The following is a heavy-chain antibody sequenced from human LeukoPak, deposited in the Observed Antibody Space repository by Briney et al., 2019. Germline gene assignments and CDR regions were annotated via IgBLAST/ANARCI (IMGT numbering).Heavy chain of an antibody. D-gene: IGHD2-2*01. V-gene: IGHV1-2*02. CDR1: GYTFNANY. Sequence: ASVKVSCKASGYTFNANYIHWVRQAPGQGLEWMGWINPNSGETNYSQKFQGRVIVTRDTSISTAYMELSRLTSDDTAVYYCARVGTSYCSTRYGCYPVWYLDSWGQGTLVTVSA. J-gene: IGHJ4*02. CDR2: INPNSGET. CDR3: ARVGTSYCSTRYGCYPVWYLDS.